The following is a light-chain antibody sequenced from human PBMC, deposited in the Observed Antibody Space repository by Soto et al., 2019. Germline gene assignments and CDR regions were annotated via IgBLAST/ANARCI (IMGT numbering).Light chain of an antibody. J-gene: IGKJ4*01. CDR2: KAS. V-gene: IGKV1-5*03. CDR3: LQYNVYPLS. Sequence: DIQMTQFPSTLAASVGDRVTITCRASQNINRWLAWYLQRPGKAPDLLIHKASTLEVGVPSRFSGSASGTEFTLTISSLQPDDFAVYFCLQYNVYPLSFGGGTKVEIK. CDR1: QNINRW.